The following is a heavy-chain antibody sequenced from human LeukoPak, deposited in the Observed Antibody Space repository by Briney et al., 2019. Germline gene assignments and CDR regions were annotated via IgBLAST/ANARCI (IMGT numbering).Heavy chain of an antibody. J-gene: IGHJ4*02. CDR3: AKDVRGYCSGGSCYPFDY. V-gene: IGHV3-23*01. CDR1: GFTFSRYA. CDR2: ISGIGGST. Sequence: GGSLRLSCAPSGFTFSRYARSWGGQAPGKGREWVSAISGIGGSTYYAESVKGRFTISRDNSKNTLYLQMNSLRAEDTAVYYCAKDVRGYCSGGSCYPFDYWGQGTLVTVSS. D-gene: IGHD2-15*01.